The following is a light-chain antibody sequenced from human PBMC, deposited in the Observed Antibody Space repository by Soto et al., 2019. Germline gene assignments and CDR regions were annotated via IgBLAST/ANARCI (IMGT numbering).Light chain of an antibody. CDR2: GAS. Sequence: ELVLTQSPGTLSLTPGGRATLSCRASQSVRSSYLAWYQQRPGQAPRLLIFGASFRATGIPGRFSGSGSGTDFTLTISRLEPEDFAVYYCQHHGSPLTFGGGTKVDSK. V-gene: IGKV3-20*01. CDR1: QSVRSSY. CDR3: QHHGSPLT. J-gene: IGKJ4*01.